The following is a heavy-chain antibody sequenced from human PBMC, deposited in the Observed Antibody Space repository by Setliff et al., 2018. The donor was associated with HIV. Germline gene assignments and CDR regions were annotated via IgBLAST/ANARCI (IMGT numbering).Heavy chain of an antibody. Sequence: PGESLKISCKGSGYSFTSYWIGWVRQMPGKGLEWMGIIYPGDSDTRYSPSFQGQVTISADKSISTAYLQWSSLKASDTAIYYCVRRDNLVVTLTYYFDSWGQGTLVTVSS. V-gene: IGHV5-51*01. D-gene: IGHD2-21*02. J-gene: IGHJ4*02. CDR1: GYSFTSYW. CDR2: IYPGDSDT. CDR3: VRRDNLVVTLTYYFDS.